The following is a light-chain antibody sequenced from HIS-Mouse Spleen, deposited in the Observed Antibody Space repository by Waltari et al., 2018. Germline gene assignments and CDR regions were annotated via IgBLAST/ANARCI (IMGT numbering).Light chain of an antibody. CDR2: EDS. Sequence: SYELTQPPSVSVSPGQTARNTCSGDALPKKYASWYQQKSGQAPVLVIYEDSKRPSGIPERFSGSSSGTMATLTISGAQVEDEADYYCYSTDSSGNHRVFGGGTKLTVL. CDR3: YSTDSSGNHRV. V-gene: IGLV3-10*01. CDR1: ALPKKY. J-gene: IGLJ2*01.